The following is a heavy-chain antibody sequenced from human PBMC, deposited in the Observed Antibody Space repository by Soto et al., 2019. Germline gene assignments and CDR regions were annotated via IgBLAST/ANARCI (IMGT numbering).Heavy chain of an antibody. V-gene: IGHV4-39*01. Sequence: PSETLSLTCTVSGGSISSSSYYWGWIRQPPGKRLEWIGSIYYSGSTYYNPSLESRVTISVDTSKNQFSLKLSSVTAADTAVYYCARASSSWLSFYYYGMDVWGQGTTVTVSS. CDR1: GGSISSSSYY. D-gene: IGHD6-13*01. CDR3: ARASSSWLSFYYYGMDV. J-gene: IGHJ6*02. CDR2: IYYSGST.